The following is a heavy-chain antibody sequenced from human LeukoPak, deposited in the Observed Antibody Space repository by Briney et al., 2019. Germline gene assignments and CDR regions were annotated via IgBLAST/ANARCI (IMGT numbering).Heavy chain of an antibody. V-gene: IGHV4-4*07. Sequence: SETLSLTCTVSGGSVSSYYWSWIRQPAGKGLEWIGRIYTSGSTDYNPSLKSRVTMSVDTSKKQFSLKLNSVTAADTAVYYCTRNGAAAGGAFDYWGQGALVTVSS. J-gene: IGHJ4*02. CDR1: GGSVSSYY. D-gene: IGHD6-13*01. CDR2: IYTSGST. CDR3: TRNGAAAGGAFDY.